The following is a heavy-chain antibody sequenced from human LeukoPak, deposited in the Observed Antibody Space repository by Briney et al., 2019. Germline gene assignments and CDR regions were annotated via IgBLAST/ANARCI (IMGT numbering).Heavy chain of an antibody. V-gene: IGHV3-11*01. CDR2: ITSTGDDI. D-gene: IGHD5-12*01. CDR1: GFTFSDYY. J-gene: IGHJ4*02. Sequence: PGGSLRLSCAASGFTFSDYYMSWISQAPGKGLEWVAYITSTGDDIYYADSVRGRFTISRDNAKNALFLRMTSLRVEDTATYYCASDIVATSGDFWGQGTLVSVSS. CDR3: ASDIVATSGDF.